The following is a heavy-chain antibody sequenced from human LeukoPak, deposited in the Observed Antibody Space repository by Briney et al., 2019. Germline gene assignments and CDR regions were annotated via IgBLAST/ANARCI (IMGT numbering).Heavy chain of an antibody. CDR1: GYTFTSYY. CDR3: ARGLGYCSSTSCYTPWFQH. D-gene: IGHD2-2*02. CDR2: INPSGGST. J-gene: IGHJ1*01. V-gene: IGHV1-46*01. Sequence: ASVKVSCKASGYTFTSYYMHWVRQAPGQGLEWMGMINPSGGSTSYAQKFQGRVTMTRDTSTSTVYMELSSLRSEDTAVYYCARGLGYCSSTSCYTPWFQHWGQGTLVTVSS.